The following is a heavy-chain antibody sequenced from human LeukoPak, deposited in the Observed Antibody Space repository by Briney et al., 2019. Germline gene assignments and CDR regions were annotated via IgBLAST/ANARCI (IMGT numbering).Heavy chain of an antibody. CDR1: GFTFSSYG. Sequence: GGSLRLSCAASGFTFSSYGMSWVRQAQGKGLEWVSAISESGGSTFYADSVKGRFTISRDNSKNTLYLQMNSLRAEDTAVYYCAKGITGTGSYSVADHWGQGILVTVSS. D-gene: IGHD1-26*01. CDR3: AKGITGTGSYSVADH. CDR2: ISESGGST. V-gene: IGHV3-23*01. J-gene: IGHJ4*02.